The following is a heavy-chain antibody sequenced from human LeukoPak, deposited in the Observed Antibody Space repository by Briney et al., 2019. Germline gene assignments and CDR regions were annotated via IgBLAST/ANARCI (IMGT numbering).Heavy chain of an antibody. CDR3: ARDPGGFLEWLPDWFDP. J-gene: IGHJ5*02. CDR1: GFTFSSYA. CDR2: IWYDGSNQ. D-gene: IGHD3-3*01. Sequence: GGSLRLSCAATGFTFSSYAMHWVRQAPRKGLEWVAAIWYDGSNQYYVASVKGRFTISRDNAKNSLYLQMNSLRAEDTAVYYCARDPGGFLEWLPDWFDPWGQGTLVTVSS. V-gene: IGHV3-33*01.